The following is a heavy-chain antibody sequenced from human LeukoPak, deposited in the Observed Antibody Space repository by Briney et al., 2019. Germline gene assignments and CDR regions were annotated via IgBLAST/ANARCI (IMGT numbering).Heavy chain of an antibody. V-gene: IGHV3-30*04. J-gene: IGHJ4*02. CDR3: ARNSDYYDYSPQSV. Sequence: PGGSLRLSCAASGFSFSHYALHWVRQAPGKGLEWVALIGHDGADKYYADSVKGRFLISRDNSKNMLFLQMNSLIIEDTAVYYCARNSDYYDYSPQSVWGQRTLVIVS. D-gene: IGHD3-22*01. CDR1: GFSFSHYA. CDR2: IGHDGADK.